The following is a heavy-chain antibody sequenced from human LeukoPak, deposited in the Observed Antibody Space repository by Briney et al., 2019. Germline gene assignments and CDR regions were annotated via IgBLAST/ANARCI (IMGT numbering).Heavy chain of an antibody. D-gene: IGHD1-26*01. J-gene: IGHJ3*02. CDR1: GYTFTIYG. Sequence: GASVKVSCKASGYTFTIYGISWVRQAPGQGLEWMGWISAYNGNTNYAQKLQGRVTMTTDTSTSTAYMELRSLRSDDTAVYYCAGGIVGAPYDAFDIWGQGTMVTVSS. V-gene: IGHV1-18*01. CDR3: AGGIVGAPYDAFDI. CDR2: ISAYNGNT.